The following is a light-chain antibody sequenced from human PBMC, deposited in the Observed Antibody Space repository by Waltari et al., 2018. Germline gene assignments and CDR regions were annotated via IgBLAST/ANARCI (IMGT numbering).Light chain of an antibody. J-gene: IGKJ2*01. CDR2: DAS. Sequence: EIVLTQSPATLSLSPGERATLSCRASQTVRIYLAWYQQRPGKTPRLLIFDASSRATGISAKFSGSGSGTDFTLTVSNLEPEDFAVYYCQQRSNWPYTFGQGTRVEIK. CDR3: QQRSNWPYT. V-gene: IGKV3-11*01. CDR1: QTVRIY.